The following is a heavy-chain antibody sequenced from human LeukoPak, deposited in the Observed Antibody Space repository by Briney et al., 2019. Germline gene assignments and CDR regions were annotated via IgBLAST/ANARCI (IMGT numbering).Heavy chain of an antibody. D-gene: IGHD6-13*01. CDR2: IYYSGST. Sequence: SETLSLTCTVSGGSISSSSYYWGWIRQPPGKGLEWIGSIYYSGSTYYNPSLKSRVTISVDTSKNQFSLKLSSVTAADTAVYYCARVSSSSWYDSDYWGQGTLVTVSS. CDR1: GGSISSSSYY. V-gene: IGHV4-39*07. CDR3: ARVSSSSWYDSDY. J-gene: IGHJ4*02.